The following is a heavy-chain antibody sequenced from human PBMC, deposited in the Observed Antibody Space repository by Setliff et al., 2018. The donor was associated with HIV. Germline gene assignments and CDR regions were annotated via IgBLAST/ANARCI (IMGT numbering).Heavy chain of an antibody. CDR3: ARGGYCSGGSCYYTEYFQH. V-gene: IGHV4-31*03. CDR1: GGSISSGGYY. J-gene: IGHJ1*01. D-gene: IGHD2-15*01. Sequence: LSLTCTVSGGSISSGGYYWSWIRQHPGKGLEWIGYIYYSGSTYYNPSLKSRVTISVDASKNQFSLKLSSVTAADTAVYYCARGGYCSGGSCYYTEYFQHWGQGTLVTV. CDR2: IYYSGST.